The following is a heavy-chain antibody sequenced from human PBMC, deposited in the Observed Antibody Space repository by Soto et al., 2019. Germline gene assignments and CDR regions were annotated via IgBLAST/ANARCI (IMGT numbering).Heavy chain of an antibody. D-gene: IGHD2-8*01. J-gene: IGHJ5*02. CDR1: GGSISSYY. Sequence: PSETLSLTCTVSGGSISSYYWSWIRQPPGKGLEWIGYIYYSGSTNYNPSLKSRVTISVDTSKNQFYLKLSSVTAADTAVYYCARVTVYDYNWFDPWGQGTLVTVSS. V-gene: IGHV4-59*01. CDR3: ARVTVYDYNWFDP. CDR2: IYYSGST.